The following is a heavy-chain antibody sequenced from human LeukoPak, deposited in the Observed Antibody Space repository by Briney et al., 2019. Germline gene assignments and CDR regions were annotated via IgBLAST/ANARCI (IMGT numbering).Heavy chain of an antibody. V-gene: IGHV3-74*01. CDR2: IYTDGTAT. CDR1: GFTFSGYT. Sequence: GGSLRLSCAASGFTFSGYTMHWVRQAPGKGLVWISRIYTDGTATNYADSVKGRFTISRDNAKNTLYVQMNSLRVEDTAVYYCARGSSYGLDVWGRGTTVAVSS. J-gene: IGHJ6*02. CDR3: ARGSSYGLDV. D-gene: IGHD3-10*01.